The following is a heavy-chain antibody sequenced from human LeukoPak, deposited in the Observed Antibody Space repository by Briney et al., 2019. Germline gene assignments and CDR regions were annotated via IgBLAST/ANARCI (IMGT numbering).Heavy chain of an antibody. D-gene: IGHD3-10*01. J-gene: IGHJ4*02. CDR1: GFTFRDTN. CDR2: GRDKANSHST. V-gene: IGHV3-72*01. Sequence: PGGPLGPPGPPSGFTFRDTNMTWSPKAQGKGLKGVARGRDKANSHSTEYAASVKGRFTISRDESKNSVYLQMSSLKTEDTAVYYCSYCSAMFRGRNIPDYWGQGALVTVSS. CDR3: SYCSAMFRGRNIPDY.